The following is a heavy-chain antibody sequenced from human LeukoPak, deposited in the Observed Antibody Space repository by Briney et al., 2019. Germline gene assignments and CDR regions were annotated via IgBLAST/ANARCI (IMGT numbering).Heavy chain of an antibody. CDR1: GTTFEDYA. J-gene: IGHJ4*02. Sequence: PGGSLRLSCAASGTTFEDYAMHWVRQAPGKGLEWVSFISGDGGTTYYADSVKGRFTISRDNAKNSLYLQMNSLRVEDTALYFCARDRKTSGYDSFDYWGQGTLVTVSS. V-gene: IGHV3-43*02. CDR2: ISGDGGTT. CDR3: ARDRKTSGYDSFDY. D-gene: IGHD5-12*01.